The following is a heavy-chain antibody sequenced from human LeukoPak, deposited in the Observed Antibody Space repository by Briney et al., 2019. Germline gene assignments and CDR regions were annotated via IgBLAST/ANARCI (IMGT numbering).Heavy chain of an antibody. CDR3: ARERKSNYYLDV. Sequence: GGSLRLSCAASRFTFSSYGMHWVRQAPGKGLEWVAYIQYDGSNEQYADSVKGRFSISRDSSKNILYLQMNSLRAEDTAVYYCARERKSNYYLDVWGKGTTVTVSS. CDR1: RFTFSSYG. V-gene: IGHV3-30*02. CDR2: IQYDGSNE. J-gene: IGHJ6*03.